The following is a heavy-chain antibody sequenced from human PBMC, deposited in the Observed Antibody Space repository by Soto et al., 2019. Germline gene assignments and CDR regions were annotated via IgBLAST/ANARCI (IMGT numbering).Heavy chain of an antibody. Sequence: ASVKVSCKASGYTFTSYAMHWVRQAPGQRLEWMGWINAGNGNTKYSQKFQGRVTITRDTSASTASMELSSLRSEDTAVYYCARDRHMTTVTFPDYWGQGTLVTVSS. CDR1: GYTFTSYA. V-gene: IGHV1-3*01. CDR2: INAGNGNT. D-gene: IGHD4-17*01. J-gene: IGHJ4*02. CDR3: ARDRHMTTVTFPDY.